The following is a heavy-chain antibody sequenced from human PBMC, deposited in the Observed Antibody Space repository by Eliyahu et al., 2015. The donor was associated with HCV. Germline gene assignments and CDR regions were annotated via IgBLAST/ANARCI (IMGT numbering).Heavy chain of an antibody. V-gene: IGHV3-72*01. CDR3: ARDPGGYNNY. J-gene: IGHJ4*02. CDR2: RRIKAHNYAT. CDR1: XFTXGAHT. D-gene: IGHD3-3*01. Sequence: EVQLVESGGGLVQPGGSLRLSCAASXFTXGAHTVAGVRQAPGKGLEGVGRRRIKAHNYATEYAASVKGRFTISRDTSKNSLYLQMNSLKTEDTAVYYCARDPGGYNNYWGQGTLVTVSS.